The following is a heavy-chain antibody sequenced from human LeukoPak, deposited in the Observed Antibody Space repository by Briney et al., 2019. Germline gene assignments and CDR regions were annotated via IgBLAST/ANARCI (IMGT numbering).Heavy chain of an antibody. J-gene: IGHJ4*02. Sequence: SGPTLVKPTQTLTLTFTCSGFSLSTSGRGVSWIRQPPGKALVWLAHIYWDDDMRHSPSLRSRLTITKDTSKIHVVLTMTNMGPVYTATYFCAHSLLTWVTAISPVDYWGQGTLVTVSS. CDR2: IYWDDDM. CDR3: AHSLLTWVTAISPVDY. V-gene: IGHV2-5*02. D-gene: IGHD2-21*02. CDR1: GFSLSTSGRG.